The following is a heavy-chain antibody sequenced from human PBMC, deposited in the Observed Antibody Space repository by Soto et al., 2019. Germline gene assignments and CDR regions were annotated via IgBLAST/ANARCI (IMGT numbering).Heavy chain of an antibody. J-gene: IGHJ4*02. CDR3: ARGPFSAGASYFDY. D-gene: IGHD1-26*01. Sequence: SETLSLTCTVSGGSISSGGYYWSWIRQHPGKGLEWIGYIYYSGSTYYNPSLKSRVTISVDTSKNQFSLKLSSVTAADTAVYYCARGPFSAGASYFDYWGQGTLVTVSS. CDR2: IYYSGST. CDR1: GGSISSGGYY. V-gene: IGHV4-31*03.